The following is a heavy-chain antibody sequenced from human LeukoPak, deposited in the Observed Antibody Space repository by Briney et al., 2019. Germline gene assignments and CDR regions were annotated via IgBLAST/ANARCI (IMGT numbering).Heavy chain of an antibody. CDR1: GFTFSSHW. CDR2: IKADGSET. J-gene: IGHJ5*02. Sequence: GGSLRLSCAASGFTFSSHWMSWVRQAPGKGLEWVGNIKADGSETYHVDSVKGRFTISRDNAKNSLFLQMNSLRVEDTAVYYCASQSYARFDPWGQGTLVTVSS. D-gene: IGHD3-16*01. CDR3: ASQSYARFDP. V-gene: IGHV3-7*01.